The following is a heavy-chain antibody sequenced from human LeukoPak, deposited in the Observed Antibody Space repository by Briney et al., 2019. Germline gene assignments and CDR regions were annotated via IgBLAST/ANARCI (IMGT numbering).Heavy chain of an antibody. CDR3: ARGARYGSDVSLAFDI. Sequence: GASVKVSCKASGGTFSSYAISWVRQAPGQGLEWMGRIIPNLGIANYAQKFQGRVTITADKSTSTAYMELSSLRSEDTAVYYCARGARYGSDVSLAFDIWGQGTMVTVSS. D-gene: IGHD3-10*01. V-gene: IGHV1-69*04. CDR1: GGTFSSYA. J-gene: IGHJ3*02. CDR2: IIPNLGIA.